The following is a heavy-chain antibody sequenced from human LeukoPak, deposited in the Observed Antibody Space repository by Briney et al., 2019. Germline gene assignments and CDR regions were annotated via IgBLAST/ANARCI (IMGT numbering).Heavy chain of an antibody. CDR2: INHSGST. D-gene: IGHD6-6*01. J-gene: IGHJ6*03. CDR1: GGSISSGDYY. CDR3: ARVRHIAARPNYYYYMDV. V-gene: IGHV4-39*07. Sequence: PSETLSLTCTVSGGSISSGDYYWSWIRQPPGKGLEWIGEINHSGSTNYNPSLKSRVTISVDTSKNQFSLKLSSVTAAGTAVYYCARVRHIAARPNYYYYMDVWGKGTTVTVSS.